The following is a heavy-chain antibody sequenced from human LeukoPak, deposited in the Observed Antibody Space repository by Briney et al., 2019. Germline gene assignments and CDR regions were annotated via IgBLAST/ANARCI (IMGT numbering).Heavy chain of an antibody. V-gene: IGHV3-21*04. Sequence: GGSLRLSCAASGCTFSTYTINWVRQAPGKWLEWVSSISSSRSYIYYADSVKGRFTISIDNAKNSLYLQMNSLRDEDAAVYYCAKAPATSCSGVYCYPFDPWGQGTLVTVSS. J-gene: IGHJ5*02. CDR2: ISSSRSYI. CDR1: GCTFSTYT. CDR3: AKAPATSCSGVYCYPFDP. D-gene: IGHD2-15*01.